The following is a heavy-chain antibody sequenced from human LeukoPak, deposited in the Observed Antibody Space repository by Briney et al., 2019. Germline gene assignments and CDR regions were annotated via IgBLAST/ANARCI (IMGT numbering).Heavy chain of an antibody. CDR3: ARGRTSSTSCYIS. D-gene: IGHD2-2*02. V-gene: IGHV3-21*01. Sequence: KAGGSLRLSCAASGFTFSSYSMNWVREAPGKGLEWVSSISSSSSYIYYADSVKGRFHLSRDNAKNSRYLQMNSLRAEDTAVYYCARGRTSSTSCYISWGQGTLVTVSS. J-gene: IGHJ4*02. CDR2: ISSSSSYI. CDR1: GFTFSSYS.